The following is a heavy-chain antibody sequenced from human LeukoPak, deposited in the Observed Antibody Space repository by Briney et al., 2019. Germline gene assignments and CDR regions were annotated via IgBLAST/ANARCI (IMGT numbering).Heavy chain of an antibody. V-gene: IGHV3-7*03. D-gene: IGHD2-21*02. Sequence: GGSLRLSCAGSGFTFNNYWMGWVRQAPGKGLEWLAKINQEGGAKFLVDSMKDRFTVSRDNGKNSLYLQMNSLTAEDTAVYYCARYRDWHFDFWAQGTLVIVSS. CDR3: ARYRDWHFDF. CDR2: INQEGGAK. CDR1: GFTFNNYW. J-gene: IGHJ5*01.